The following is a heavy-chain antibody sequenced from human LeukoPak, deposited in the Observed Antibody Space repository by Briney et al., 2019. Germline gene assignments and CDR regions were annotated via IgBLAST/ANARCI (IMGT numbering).Heavy chain of an antibody. V-gene: IGHV3-11*01. CDR1: GFTFSDYN. Sequence: KPGGSLRLSCAASGFTFSDYNMNWVRQAPGKGLEWVSYITNGGSTIHHADSVKGRFTISRDNAKKTLYLQMNSLGAEDTAVYYCARSIGLTGGGVDVWGQGTTVTVSS. CDR3: ARSIGLTGGGVDV. D-gene: IGHD3-9*01. J-gene: IGHJ6*02. CDR2: ITNGGSTI.